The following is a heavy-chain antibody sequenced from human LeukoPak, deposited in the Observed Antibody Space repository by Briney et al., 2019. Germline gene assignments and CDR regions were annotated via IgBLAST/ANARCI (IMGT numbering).Heavy chain of an antibody. V-gene: IGHV4-59*01. CDR3: ARERDYYDNSGNFDY. J-gene: IGHJ4*02. CDR2: IYYSGST. Sequence: SETLSLTCTVSAGSFSNYYWSWIRQPPGKGLEWIGYIYYSGSTSYNPSLKSRVTISVDTSKNQSSLKLSSVTAADTAVYYCARERDYYDNSGNFDYWGQGTLVTVSS. D-gene: IGHD3-22*01. CDR1: AGSFSNYY.